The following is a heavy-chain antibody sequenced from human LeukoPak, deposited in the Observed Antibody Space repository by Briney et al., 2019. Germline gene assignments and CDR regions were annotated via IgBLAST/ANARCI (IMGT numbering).Heavy chain of an antibody. CDR1: GYTFTGYY. Sequence: GASVKVSCKASGYTFTGYYIHWVRQDPGQGLEWMGWINPNSGGTNYAQKFQGRVTMTRDTSISTAYMELSRLRSDDTAVYYCARASPVVYDAFDIWGQGTMVTVSS. D-gene: IGHD3-22*01. CDR3: ARASPVVYDAFDI. J-gene: IGHJ3*02. CDR2: INPNSGGT. V-gene: IGHV1-2*02.